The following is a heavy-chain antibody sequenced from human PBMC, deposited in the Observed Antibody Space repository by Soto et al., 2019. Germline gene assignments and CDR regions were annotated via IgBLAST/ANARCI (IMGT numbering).Heavy chain of an antibody. Sequence: EIKEPPASVKVSCKASGYTFGKYGISWVRQAPGQGLEWVGWISVYNGNTVHAQKFRGRVNMTTDTSTSTAYMELGSLKSDDTAIYYCAKDCSGASCGFDIWGQGTLVTVSS. V-gene: IGHV1-18*01. J-gene: IGHJ4*02. CDR2: ISVYNGNT. D-gene: IGHD2-15*01. CDR1: GYTFGKYG. CDR3: AKDCSGASCGFDI.